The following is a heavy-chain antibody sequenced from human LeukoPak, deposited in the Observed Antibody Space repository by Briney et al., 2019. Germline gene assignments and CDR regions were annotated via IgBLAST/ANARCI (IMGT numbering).Heavy chain of an antibody. CDR3: AKYSSGWYPDY. CDR1: GFTFSSYA. Sequence: GGSLRLSCAASGFTFSSYAMHWVRQAPGKGLEYVSAISSNGGSTYYANSVKGRFTISRDNSKNTLYLQMNSLGAEDTAVYYCAKYSSGWYPDYWGQGTLVTVSS. D-gene: IGHD6-19*01. V-gene: IGHV3-64*01. CDR2: ISSNGGST. J-gene: IGHJ4*02.